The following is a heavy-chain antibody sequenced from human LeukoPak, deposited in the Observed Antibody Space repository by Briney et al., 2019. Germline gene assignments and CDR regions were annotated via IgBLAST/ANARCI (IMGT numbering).Heavy chain of an antibody. CDR3: ARAARYSGYHFDY. D-gene: IGHD5-12*01. Sequence: GGSLRLSCAASGFTFSSYEMNWVRQAPGKGLEWVSSINWSGGSTGYADSVEGRLTISRDKAKNSLYLQMSILRAEDTALYYCARAARYSGYHFDYWGQGTLVTVSS. CDR1: GFTFSSYE. J-gene: IGHJ4*02. CDR2: INWSGGST. V-gene: IGHV3-20*04.